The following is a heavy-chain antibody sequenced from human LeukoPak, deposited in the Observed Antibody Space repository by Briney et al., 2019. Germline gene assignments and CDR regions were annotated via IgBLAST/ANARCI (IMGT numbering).Heavy chain of an antibody. CDR2: ISWNSGSI. V-gene: IGHV3-9*01. D-gene: IGHD3-22*01. CDR1: GFTFDDYA. CDR3: AKANYYDSTDYFDY. Sequence: GRSLRLSCAASGFTFDDYAMHWVRQAPGKGREWVSGISWNSGSIGYADSVKGRFTISRDNAKNSLYLQMNSLRAEDTALYYCAKANYYDSTDYFDYWGQGTLVTVSS. J-gene: IGHJ4*02.